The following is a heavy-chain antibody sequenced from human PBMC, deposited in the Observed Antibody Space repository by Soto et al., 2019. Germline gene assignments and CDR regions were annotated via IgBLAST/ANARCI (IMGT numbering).Heavy chain of an antibody. Sequence: QVQLQESGPGLVKPSETLSLTCTVTGGSTSSYYWCWLRQPPGKGLEWIGYNSYSGSTDYNPSLKGRVTISVDTSKNQFSLKLSSATAADTAVYYCARHGGSYSFDYWGKGTLVTVSS. CDR2: NSYSGST. J-gene: IGHJ4*02. V-gene: IGHV4-59*08. D-gene: IGHD1-26*01. CDR1: GGSTSSYY. CDR3: ARHGGSYSFDY.